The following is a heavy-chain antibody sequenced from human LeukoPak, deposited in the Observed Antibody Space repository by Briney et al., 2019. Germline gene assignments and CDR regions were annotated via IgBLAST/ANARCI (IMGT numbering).Heavy chain of an antibody. Sequence: GGSLRLSCAASGFTLSSYWMIWVRQAPGKGLEWVANIKQDGSEISYVDSVKGRFTISRDNAKNSLYLQMNSLRAEDTAVYYCAKDPQQLVRVNWFDPWGQGTLVTVSS. D-gene: IGHD6-13*01. CDR1: GFTLSSYW. V-gene: IGHV3-7*03. CDR3: AKDPQQLVRVNWFDP. J-gene: IGHJ5*02. CDR2: IKQDGSEI.